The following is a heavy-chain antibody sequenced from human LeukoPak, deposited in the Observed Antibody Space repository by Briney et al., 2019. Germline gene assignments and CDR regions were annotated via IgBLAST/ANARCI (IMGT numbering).Heavy chain of an antibody. V-gene: IGHV4-59*01. J-gene: IGHJ4*02. Sequence: PSETLSLTCTVSGGSISSYYWSWIRQPPGKGLEWIGYIYYSGSTNYNPSLKSRVTISVDTSKNQFSLKLSSVTAADTAVYYCARFRYSSGWYLGFDYWGQGTLVTVPS. D-gene: IGHD6-19*01. CDR3: ARFRYSSGWYLGFDY. CDR2: IYYSGST. CDR1: GGSISSYY.